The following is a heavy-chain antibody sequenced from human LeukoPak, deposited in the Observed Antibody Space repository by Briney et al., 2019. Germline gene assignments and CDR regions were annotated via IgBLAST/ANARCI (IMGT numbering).Heavy chain of an antibody. CDR3: AKKYSTGLDP. CDR2: ISGSGGTT. Sequence: PGGSLRLSCVPSGFTFSSFAMTWVRQAPGKGLEWVSSISGSGGTTYYADSIKGRFTISRDSSKNTLYLQMNSLRAEDTAVYYCAKKYSTGLDPWGQGTLVTVSS. V-gene: IGHV3-23*01. D-gene: IGHD1-26*01. CDR1: GFTFSSFA. J-gene: IGHJ5*02.